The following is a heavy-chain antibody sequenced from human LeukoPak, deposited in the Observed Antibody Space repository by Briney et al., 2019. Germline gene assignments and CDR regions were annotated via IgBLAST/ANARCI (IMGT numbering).Heavy chain of an antibody. D-gene: IGHD3-3*01. CDR2: MNPYSGNT. V-gene: IGHV1-8*03. CDR1: GYTFTSYD. J-gene: IGHJ6*03. CDR3: ARTYDFWSGYLGYYYMDV. Sequence: ASVKVSCKASGYTFTSYDINWVRQATGQGLEWMGWMNPYSGNTGYAQKFQGRVTITRDTSISTAYMELSSLRSEDTAVYYCARTYDFWSGYLGYYYMDVWGKGTTVTVSS.